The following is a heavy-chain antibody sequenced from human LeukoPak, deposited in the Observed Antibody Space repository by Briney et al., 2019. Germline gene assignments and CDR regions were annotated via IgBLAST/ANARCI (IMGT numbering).Heavy chain of an antibody. D-gene: IGHD3-3*01. Sequence: PGGSLRLSCAACGFTVSSNYMSWVRQAPGKGLEWVSVIYSGGSTYYADSVKGRFTISRDNSKNTLYLQMNSLRAEDTAVYYCTNYDFWTKRFDYWGQGTLVTVSS. J-gene: IGHJ4*02. CDR3: TNYDFWTKRFDY. CDR2: IYSGGST. CDR1: GFTVSSNY. V-gene: IGHV3-66*01.